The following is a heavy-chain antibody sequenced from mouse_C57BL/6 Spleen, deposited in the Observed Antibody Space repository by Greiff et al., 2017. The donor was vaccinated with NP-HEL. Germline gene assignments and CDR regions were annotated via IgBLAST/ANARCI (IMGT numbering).Heavy chain of an antibody. D-gene: IGHD1-3*01. Sequence: QVQLQQSGPELVKPGASVKISCKASGYSFTSYYIHWVKQRPGQGLEWIGCINPGSGNTNYNEKFKGKATLTADTSSSTAYMQLSSLTSEDSAVYYYANDCSGYCYDMDYWGQGTSVTVSS. J-gene: IGHJ4*01. V-gene: IGHV1-66*01. CDR3: ANDCSGYCYDMDY. CDR2: INPGSGNT. CDR1: GYSFTSYY.